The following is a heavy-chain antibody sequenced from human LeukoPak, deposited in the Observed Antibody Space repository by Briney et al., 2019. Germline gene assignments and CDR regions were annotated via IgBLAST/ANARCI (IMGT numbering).Heavy chain of an antibody. D-gene: IGHD5-18*01. V-gene: IGHV3-23*01. CDR3: AKPLSGLWIQLWYGAFDI. Sequence: GGSLRLSCAASGFTFSSYAMSWVRQAPGKGLEWVSAISGSGGSTYYADSVKGRFTISRDNSKNTLYLQMNSLRAEDTAVYYCAKPLSGLWIQLWYGAFDIWGQGTMVTVSS. CDR2: ISGSGGST. CDR1: GFTFSSYA. J-gene: IGHJ3*02.